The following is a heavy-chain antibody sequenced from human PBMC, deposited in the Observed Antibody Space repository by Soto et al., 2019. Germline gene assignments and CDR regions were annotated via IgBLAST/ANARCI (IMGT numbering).Heavy chain of an antibody. CDR2: IIPIFGKT. CDR1: GGTFSSYA. J-gene: IGHJ4*02. Sequence: QVQLVKSGAEVKKPGSSVKVSCKASGGTFSSYALSWVRQAPGQGLEWMGGIIPIFGKTNYAQKFQGRVTITADKCRSTAYMELISLRSEEAAVYYCAIADISGWYVYWGQGTLVTVSS. D-gene: IGHD6-19*01. V-gene: IGHV1-69*06. CDR3: AIADISGWYVY.